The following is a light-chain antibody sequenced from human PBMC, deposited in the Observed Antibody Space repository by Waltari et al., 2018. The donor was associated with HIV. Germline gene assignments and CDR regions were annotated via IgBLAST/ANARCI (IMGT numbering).Light chain of an antibody. V-gene: IGLV2-14*01. CDR2: EVR. Sequence: QSALTQPASVSGSPGQSITISCTGTSSYIGVYNFVSWYQQHPGKVPKLMIYEVRNRPSGVSNRFSGSKSGNTASLTISGLQAEDEGDYYCSSYTASSTPWVFGGGTKLTVL. CDR3: SSYTASSTPWV. J-gene: IGLJ3*02. CDR1: SSYIGVYNF.